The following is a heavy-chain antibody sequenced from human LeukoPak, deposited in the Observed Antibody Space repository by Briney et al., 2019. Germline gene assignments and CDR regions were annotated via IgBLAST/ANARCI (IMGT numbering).Heavy chain of an antibody. CDR2: ISASGGDT. J-gene: IGHJ4*02. CDR1: GFTFLRHG. Sequence: GGSLRLSCAASGFTFLRHGMTWFRQAPGKGPEWVSGISASGGDTSYADSVKGRFTSSRDNSHNTLYLQMSTLRAEDTAVYYCAKEAISRLFDFDHWGQGILVTVSS. V-gene: IGHV3-23*01. D-gene: IGHD3-3*01. CDR3: AKEAISRLFDFDH.